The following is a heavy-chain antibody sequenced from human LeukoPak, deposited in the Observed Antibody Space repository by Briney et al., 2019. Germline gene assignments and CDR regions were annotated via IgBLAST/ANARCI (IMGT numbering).Heavy chain of an antibody. V-gene: IGHV4-38-2*01. J-gene: IGHJ4*02. Sequence: PSETLSLTCAVSGYSISSGFYWGWIRQPPGEGLEWIGSIYHSGSTYYNPSLKSRVTISVDTSKNQFSLKLSSVTAADTAVYYCAGMATIRSGFDYWGQGTLVTVSS. D-gene: IGHD5-24*01. CDR3: AGMATIRSGFDY. CDR2: IYHSGST. CDR1: GYSISSGFY.